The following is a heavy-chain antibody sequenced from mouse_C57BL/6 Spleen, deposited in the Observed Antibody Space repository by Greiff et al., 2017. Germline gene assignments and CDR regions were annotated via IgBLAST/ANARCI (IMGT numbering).Heavy chain of an antibody. V-gene: IGHV5-4*01. CDR1: GFTFSSYA. Sequence: EVQLLESGGGLVKPGGSLKLSCAASGFTFSSYAMPWVRQTPEKRLEWVATISAGGSYTYYPDNVKGRFTISRDKAKNNPYLQLSHLTSEDSAMYYCARDGNYDMDYWGQGTTLTVSS. D-gene: IGHD2-1*01. J-gene: IGHJ2*01. CDR2: ISAGGSYT. CDR3: ARDGNYDMDY.